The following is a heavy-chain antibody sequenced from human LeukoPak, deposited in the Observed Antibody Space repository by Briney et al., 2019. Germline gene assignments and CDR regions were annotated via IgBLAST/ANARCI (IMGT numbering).Heavy chain of an antibody. V-gene: IGHV1-2*02. D-gene: IGHD6-13*01. J-gene: IGHJ4*02. CDR2: INPNSGGT. CDR3: ARAPGGIAAAGIDY. Sequence: GASVKVSCKASGYTFTGYYMHWLRQAPGQGLEWMGWINPNSGGTNYAQKFQGRVTMTRDTSISTAYMELSRLRSDDTAVYYCARAPGGIAAAGIDYWGQGTLVTVSS. CDR1: GYTFTGYY.